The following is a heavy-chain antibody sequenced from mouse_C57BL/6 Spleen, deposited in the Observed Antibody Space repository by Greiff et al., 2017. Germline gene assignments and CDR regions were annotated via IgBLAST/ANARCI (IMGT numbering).Heavy chain of an antibody. CDR1: GYTFTSYW. Sequence: QVQLQQSGAELVKPGASVKLSCKASGYTFTSYWMQWVKQRPGQGLEWIGEIDPSDSYTNYNQKFKGKATLTVETSSSTAYMQLSSLTSEDSAVYYCARTGRMVTTGYWYFDVWGTGTTVTVSS. V-gene: IGHV1-50*01. CDR3: ARTGRMVTTGYWYFDV. J-gene: IGHJ1*03. D-gene: IGHD2-2*01. CDR2: IDPSDSYT.